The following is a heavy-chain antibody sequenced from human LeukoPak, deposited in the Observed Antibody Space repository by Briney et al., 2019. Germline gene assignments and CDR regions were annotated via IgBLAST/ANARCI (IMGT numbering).Heavy chain of an antibody. D-gene: IGHD3-22*01. V-gene: IGHV4-59*01. J-gene: IGHJ4*02. CDR3: ARIGGDSGYYYYFDY. Sequence: SETLSLTCTVSGGSISSYYWSWLRQPPGKGLEWIGFIYYSGSTNYNPSLKSRVTTSVNTSKNQFSLKLSSVSAADTAVYYCARIGGDSGYYYYFDYWGQGTLVTVSS. CDR2: IYYSGST. CDR1: GGSISSYY.